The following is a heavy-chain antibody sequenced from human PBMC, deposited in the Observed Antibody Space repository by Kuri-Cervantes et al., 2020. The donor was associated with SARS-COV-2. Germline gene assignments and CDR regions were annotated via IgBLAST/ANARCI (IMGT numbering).Heavy chain of an antibody. J-gene: IGHJ4*02. CDR3: ARLGYSYGPPFDY. D-gene: IGHD5-18*01. CDR2: IIPIFGTA. V-gene: IGHV1-69*13. CDR1: GGTFSSYA. Sequence: SVKVSCKASGGTFSSYAISWVRQAPGQGLEWMGGIIPIFGTANYAQKFQGRVTITADESTSTAYMELSSLRSEDTAVYYCARLGYSYGPPFDYWGQGTLVTVSS.